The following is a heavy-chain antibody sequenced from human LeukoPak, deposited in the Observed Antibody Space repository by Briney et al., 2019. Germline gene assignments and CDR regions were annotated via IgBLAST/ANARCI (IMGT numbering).Heavy chain of an antibody. J-gene: IGHJ4*02. D-gene: IGHD1/OR15-1a*01. V-gene: IGHV3-49*04. Sequence: TGGSLRLSCTASGFTFGDYAMSWVRQAPGKGLERVGFIRSKAYGGTTEYAASVKGRFTISRDDSKSIAYLQMNSLKTEDTAVYYCTRGNIRVDYWGQGTLVTVSS. CDR3: TRGNIRVDY. CDR1: GFTFGDYA. CDR2: IRSKAYGGTT.